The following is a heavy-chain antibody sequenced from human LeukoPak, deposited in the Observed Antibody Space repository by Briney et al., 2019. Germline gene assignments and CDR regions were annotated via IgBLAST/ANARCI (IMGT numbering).Heavy chain of an antibody. CDR3: AKISWDGRGTFD. D-gene: IGHD1/OR15-1a*01. CDR1: GFSFSTYS. Sequence: GGSLRLSCAASGFSFSTYSMSWVRQAPGKGLEWVSSIRGSGADKYYADSVKGRFSISRDNSQDTLSLQMNSLRAEDTAVYYCAKISWDGRGTFDWGRGTLVNVSS. J-gene: IGHJ4*02. CDR2: IRGSGADK. V-gene: IGHV3-23*01.